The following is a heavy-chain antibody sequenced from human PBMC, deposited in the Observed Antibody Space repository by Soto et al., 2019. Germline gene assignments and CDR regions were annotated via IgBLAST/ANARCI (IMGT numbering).Heavy chain of an antibody. CDR1: GYTFTSYY. D-gene: IGHD6-13*01. CDR3: AREVGSSSPYYYGMDV. CDR2: INPSGGST. V-gene: IGHV1-46*01. J-gene: IGHJ6*02. Sequence: ASVKVSCKASGYTFTSYYMHWVPQAPGQGLEWMGIINPSGGSTSYAQKFQGRVTMTRGTSTSTVYMELSSLRSEDTAVYYCAREVGSSSPYYYGMDVWGQGTTVTVSS.